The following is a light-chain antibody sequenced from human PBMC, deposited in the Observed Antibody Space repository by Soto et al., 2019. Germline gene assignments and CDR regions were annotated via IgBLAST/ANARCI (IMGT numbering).Light chain of an antibody. J-gene: IGKJ2*02. Sequence: DIVMTQSPLSLPVTPGEPASISCRSGQSLLHTNGYTYLDWYLQKPGQSPQLLIYLGSTRASGVPDRFSGSGSGTDFALKISRGEAEDVGVYYCMQALQTSWTFGQGTKLEIK. V-gene: IGKV2-28*01. CDR2: LGS. CDR3: MQALQTSWT. CDR1: QSLLHTNGYTY.